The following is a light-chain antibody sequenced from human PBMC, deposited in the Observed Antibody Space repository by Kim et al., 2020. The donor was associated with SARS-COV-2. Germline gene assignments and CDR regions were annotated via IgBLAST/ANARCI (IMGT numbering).Light chain of an antibody. J-gene: IGLJ1*01. CDR2: YDN. Sequence: APGRKARITCGGNGIGSKRVNCYQQKPGPAPAVVFYYDNERPSGIPERFSGSNSGNTTTLTISGVEAGDEADYYCQVWDSSSDHYVFGSGTKVTVL. CDR1: GIGSKR. V-gene: IGLV3-21*04. CDR3: QVWDSSSDHYV.